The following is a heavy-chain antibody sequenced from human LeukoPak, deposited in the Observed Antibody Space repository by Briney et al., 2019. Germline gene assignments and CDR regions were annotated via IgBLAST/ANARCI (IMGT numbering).Heavy chain of an antibody. CDR3: ARGVVAGPSYYFDY. J-gene: IGHJ4*02. CDR2: IYHSGST. Sequence: SETLSLTCAVSGGSISSGGYSWSWIRQPPGKGLEWIGYIYHSGSTYYNPSLKSRVTISVDRSKNQFSLKLSSVTAADTAVYYCARGVVAGPSYYFDYWGQGTLVTVSS. V-gene: IGHV4-30-2*01. D-gene: IGHD6-19*01. CDR1: GGSISSGGYS.